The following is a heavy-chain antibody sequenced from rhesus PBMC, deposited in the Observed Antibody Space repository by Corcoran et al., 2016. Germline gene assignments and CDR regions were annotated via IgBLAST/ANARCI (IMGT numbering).Heavy chain of an antibody. V-gene: IGHV4-169*02. CDR2: IYGSGSST. CDR1: GGSISSSY. J-gene: IGHJ2*01. D-gene: IGHD3-28*01. CDR3: ASGFGYYYDSAPTGYFDL. Sequence: QLQLQESGPGLVKPSETLSVTCAVSGGSISSSYWSWIRQAPGKGLECIWYIYGSGSSTNYNPSLKSRVSLSVDTSTNQLSLKLSSVTAADTAVYYCASGFGYYYDSAPTGYFDLWGPGTPITISS.